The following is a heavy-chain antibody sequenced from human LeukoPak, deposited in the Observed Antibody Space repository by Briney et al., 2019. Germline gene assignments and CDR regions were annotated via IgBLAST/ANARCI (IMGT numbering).Heavy chain of an antibody. V-gene: IGHV4-59*08. CDR2: IYYSGST. CDR3: ARVIGSWKFDS. CDR1: GGSISGYY. D-gene: IGHD2-21*01. J-gene: IGHJ4*02. Sequence: PSETLSLTCTVSGGSISGYYWSWIRQPPGKGLEWIGYIYYSGSTTYNPSLKSRVTMSVDTSKNQFFLKLSSVTAADTAVYYCARVIGSWKFDSWGQGTLVTVSS.